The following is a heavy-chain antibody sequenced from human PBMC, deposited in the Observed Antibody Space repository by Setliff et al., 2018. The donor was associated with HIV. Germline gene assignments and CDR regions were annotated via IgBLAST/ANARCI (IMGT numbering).Heavy chain of an antibody. D-gene: IGHD1-7*01. CDR3: ARKAGTTLHYHYYYMDV. CDR1: GGTFRTYG. CDR2: IVPVLHRA. J-gene: IGHJ6*03. V-gene: IGHV1-69*10. Sequence: SVKVSCKASGGTFRTYGVSWVRLAPGQGLEWMGGIVPVLHRADYAQRFHGGVTITADESTNTVYMELRSLTPEDTAIYYCARKAGTTLHYHYYYMDVWGKGTTVTVSS.